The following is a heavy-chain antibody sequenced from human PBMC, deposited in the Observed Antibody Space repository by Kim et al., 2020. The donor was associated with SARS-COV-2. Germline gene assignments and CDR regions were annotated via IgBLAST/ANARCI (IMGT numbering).Heavy chain of an antibody. CDR1: GYSFTSYW. D-gene: IGHD2-21*02. J-gene: IGHJ2*01. CDR2: IYPGDSDT. CDR3: ARQAHIVVGTGNWYFVL. Sequence: GESLKISCKGSGYSFTSYWIGRVRQMPGKGLEWMWIIYPGDSDTRYSPSFQGQVTIAADKSISTAYLQWSSLKASDTAMYYCARQAHIVVGTGNWYFVLWGRGTLVTVSS. V-gene: IGHV5-51*01.